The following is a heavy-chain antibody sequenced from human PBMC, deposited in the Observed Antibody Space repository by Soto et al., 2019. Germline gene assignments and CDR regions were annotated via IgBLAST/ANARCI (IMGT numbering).Heavy chain of an antibody. CDR3: ARENIVVVTAGRRLYYYGMDV. J-gene: IGHJ6*02. V-gene: IGHV1-46*01. D-gene: IGHD2-21*02. Sequence: ASVKVSCKASGYTFTSYYMHWVRQAPGQGLEWMGIINPSGGSTSYAQKFQGRVTMTRDTSTSTVYMELSSLRSEDTAVYYCARENIVVVTAGRRLYYYGMDVWGQGTTVTVSS. CDR1: GYTFTSYY. CDR2: INPSGGST.